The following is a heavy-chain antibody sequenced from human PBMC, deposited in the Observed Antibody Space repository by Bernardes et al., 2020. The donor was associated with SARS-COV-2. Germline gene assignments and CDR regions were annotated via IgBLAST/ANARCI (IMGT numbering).Heavy chain of an antibody. D-gene: IGHD3-3*01. J-gene: IGHJ6*02. CDR1: GFTFSSYD. CDR3: TRVYPYYDFWSGYYFGMDV. CDR2: IGTAGDT. V-gene: IGHV3-13*01. Sequence: GGSLRLSCAASGFTFSSYDMHWVRQATGKGLEWVSAIGTAGDTYYPASAKGRFTTSRENAKNSLYLQMNSLRAGGTAVYYYTRVYPYYDFWSGYYFGMDVWGQGTTVTVSS.